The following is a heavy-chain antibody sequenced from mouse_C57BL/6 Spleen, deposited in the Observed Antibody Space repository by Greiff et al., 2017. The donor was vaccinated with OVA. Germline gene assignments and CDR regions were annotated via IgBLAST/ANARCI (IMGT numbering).Heavy chain of an antibody. D-gene: IGHD3-2*02. CDR2: ISYDGSN. CDR1: GYSITSGYY. CDR3: ARDLTLRRGY. J-gene: IGHJ3*01. V-gene: IGHV3-6*01. Sequence: VQLKESGPGLVKPSQSLSLTCSVTGYSITSGYYWNWIRQFPGNKLEWMGYISYDGSNNYNPSLKNRISITRDTSKNQFFLKLNSVTTEDTATYYCARDLTLRRGYWGQGTLVTVSA.